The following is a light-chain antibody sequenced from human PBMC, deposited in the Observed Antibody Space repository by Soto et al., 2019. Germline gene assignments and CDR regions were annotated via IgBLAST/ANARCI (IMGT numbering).Light chain of an antibody. CDR2: AAS. V-gene: IGKV1-39*01. J-gene: IGKJ5*01. CDR3: QQNYNTPIT. CDR1: QSIGTF. Sequence: DFQMTQSPSSLSAFVGDRVTIHCRASQSIGTFLTWYQQKPGPAPKLLIYAASSLQSGVPSRFSGSGSGTNFTLTISSLQPEDFATYYCQQNYNTPITFGQGTRLETK.